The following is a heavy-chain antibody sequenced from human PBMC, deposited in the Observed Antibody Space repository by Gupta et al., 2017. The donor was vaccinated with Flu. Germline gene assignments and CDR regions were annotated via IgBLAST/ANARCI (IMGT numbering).Heavy chain of an antibody. D-gene: IGHD5-12*01. Sequence: SGSNYWSWIRQHPGKGLEWIGYIYSSGSTYNPYLKSQVTISVDTSANQFSLRLRSVIAADTAVYYCESGKKGLTATGYFDYWGQGTLVTVSS. J-gene: IGHJ4*02. CDR2: IYSSGST. CDR1: SGSNY. CDR3: ESGKKGLTATGYFDY. V-gene: IGHV4-31*01.